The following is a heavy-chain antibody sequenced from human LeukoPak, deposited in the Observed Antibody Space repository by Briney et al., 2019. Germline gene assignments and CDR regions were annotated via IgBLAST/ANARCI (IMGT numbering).Heavy chain of an antibody. D-gene: IGHD2-2*01. CDR2: IYYSGST. Sequence: PSETLSLTCTVSGGSISSYYWSWIRQPPGKGLEWIGYIYYSGSTNYNPSLKSRVTISVDTSKNQFPLKLSSVTAADTAVYYCAREAPYCSSTSCPYYYYYYYMDVWGKGTTVTVSS. CDR1: GGSISSYY. CDR3: AREAPYCSSTSCPYYYYYYYMDV. J-gene: IGHJ6*03. V-gene: IGHV4-59*01.